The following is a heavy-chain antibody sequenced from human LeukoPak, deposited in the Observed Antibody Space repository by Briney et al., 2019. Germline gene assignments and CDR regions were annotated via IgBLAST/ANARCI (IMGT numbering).Heavy chain of an antibody. D-gene: IGHD4-23*01. J-gene: IGHJ5*02. V-gene: IGHV4-4*02. Sequence: TSETLSLTCAVSGGSISSSNWWSWVHQPPGKGLEWIGEIYHSGSTNYNPSLKSRVTISVDRSKNQFSLKLSSVTAADTAVYYCAGGGATIYGGNPPSSDNWFDPWGQGTLVTVSS. CDR3: AGGGATIYGGNPPSSDNWFDP. CDR2: IYHSGST. CDR1: GGSISSSNW.